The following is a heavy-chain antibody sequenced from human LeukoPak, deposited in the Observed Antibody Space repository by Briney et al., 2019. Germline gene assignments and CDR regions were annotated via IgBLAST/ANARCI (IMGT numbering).Heavy chain of an antibody. Sequence: SETLSLTCTVSGGSISSGGYYWSWIRQHPGKGLEWIGYIYYSGSTYYNPSLKSRVTISVDTSKNQFSLKLSSVTAADTAVYYCTIVATPSRAFDYWGQGTLVTVSS. CDR1: GGSISSGGYY. D-gene: IGHD5-12*01. V-gene: IGHV4-31*03. CDR3: TIVATPSRAFDY. CDR2: IYYSGST. J-gene: IGHJ4*02.